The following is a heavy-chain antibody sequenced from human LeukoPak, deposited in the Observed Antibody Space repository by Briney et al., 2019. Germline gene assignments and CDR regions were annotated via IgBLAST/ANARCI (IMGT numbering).Heavy chain of an antibody. J-gene: IGHJ4*02. V-gene: IGHV5-51*01. D-gene: IGHD1-26*01. CDR1: GYSFTSYW. CDR3: ARGSGSYSPPCFDY. Sequence: GESLQISCQGSGYSFTSYWIGWVRQLPGKGLEWMGIIYPHDSDTRYSPSFQGQVTISADKSVTTAYLQWSSLKASDTAMYYCARGSGSYSPPCFDYWGQGTLVTVSS. CDR2: IYPHDSDT.